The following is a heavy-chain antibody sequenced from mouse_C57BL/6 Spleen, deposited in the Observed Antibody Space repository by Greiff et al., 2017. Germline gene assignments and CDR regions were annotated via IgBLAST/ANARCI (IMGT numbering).Heavy chain of an antibody. CDR2: ISYDGSN. CDR3: AREGPAYFDY. Sequence: EVQLQESGPGLVKPSQSLSLTCSVTGYSITSGYYWNWIRQFPGNKLEWMGYISYDGSNNYNPSLKNRISITRDTSKNQFFLKLNSVTTEDTATYYCAREGPAYFDYWGQGTTLTVSS. V-gene: IGHV3-6*01. J-gene: IGHJ2*01. CDR1: GYSITSGYY.